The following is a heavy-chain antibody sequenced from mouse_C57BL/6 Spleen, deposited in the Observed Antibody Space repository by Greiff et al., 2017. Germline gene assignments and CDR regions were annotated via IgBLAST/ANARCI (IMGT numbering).Heavy chain of an antibody. D-gene: IGHD1-1*01. V-gene: IGHV1-18*01. Sequence: EVQLQQSGPELVKPGASVKIPCKASGYTFTDYNMDWVKQSHGKSLEWIGDINPNNGGTIYNQKFKGKATLTVDKSSSTAYMELRSLTSEDTAVYYCARSSYGSSTEGGAMDYWGQGTSVTVSS. CDR1: GYTFTDYN. CDR2: INPNNGGT. CDR3: ARSSYGSSTEGGAMDY. J-gene: IGHJ4*01.